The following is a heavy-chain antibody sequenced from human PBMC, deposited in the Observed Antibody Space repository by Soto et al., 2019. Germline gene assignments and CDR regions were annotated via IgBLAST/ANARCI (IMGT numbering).Heavy chain of an antibody. J-gene: IGHJ4*02. D-gene: IGHD5-18*01. CDR1: GVSFSNYH. CDR3: ASGYDTALGPIF. Sequence: SETLSLTCAVYGVSFSNYHWSWIRQTPGKGLEWIGEINHLTTTNYNPALKSRVIISLDTPKNQFSLKLRSVTAADTAVYYCASGYDTALGPIFWGQGTLVTVSS. V-gene: IGHV4-34*01. CDR2: INHLTTT.